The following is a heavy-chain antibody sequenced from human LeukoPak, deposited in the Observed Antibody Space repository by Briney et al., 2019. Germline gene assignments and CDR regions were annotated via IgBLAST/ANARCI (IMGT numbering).Heavy chain of an antibody. D-gene: IGHD6-13*01. Sequence: GGSLRLSCAASGFTFSNYDMAWVRQAPGRGLEWVSGISGSGGATYSADSVKGRFTISRDNSKNTLYLQMNSLRAEDTAVYYCAKGEQQLVPFDYWGQGTLVTVSS. CDR3: AKGEQQLVPFDY. CDR1: GFTFSNYD. V-gene: IGHV3-23*01. J-gene: IGHJ4*02. CDR2: ISGSGGAT.